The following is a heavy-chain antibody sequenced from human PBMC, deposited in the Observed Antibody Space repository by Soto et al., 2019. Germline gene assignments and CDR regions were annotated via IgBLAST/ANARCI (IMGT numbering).Heavy chain of an antibody. Sequence: PGGSLRLSCAASGFTVSTNYVSWVRQAPGKGLEWVSYISSSSSTIYYADSVKGRFTISRDNAKNSLYLQMNSLRAEDTAVYYCARDMVGAATSLWGQGTLVTVSS. D-gene: IGHD1-26*01. CDR2: ISSSSSTI. CDR3: ARDMVGAATSL. CDR1: GFTVSTNY. J-gene: IGHJ4*02. V-gene: IGHV3-48*01.